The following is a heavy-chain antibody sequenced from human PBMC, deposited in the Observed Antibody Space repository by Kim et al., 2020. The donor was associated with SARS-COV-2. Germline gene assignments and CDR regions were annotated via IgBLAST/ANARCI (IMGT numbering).Heavy chain of an antibody. CDR2: IWSDGTKE. CDR1: GLPFSASG. D-gene: IGHD3-16*01. CDR3: ARDKGERYSDY. Sequence: GGSLRLSCAASGLPFSASGMHWVRQAPGKGLEWVAMIWSDGTKEYYADSVKGRFTISRDNSKNTVYLQINSLRAEDTAVYYCARDKGERYSDYWGQGTLVIVS. V-gene: IGHV3-33*01. J-gene: IGHJ4*02.